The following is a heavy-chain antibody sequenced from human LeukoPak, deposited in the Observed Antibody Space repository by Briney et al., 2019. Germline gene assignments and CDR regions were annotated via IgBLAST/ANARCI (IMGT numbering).Heavy chain of an antibody. V-gene: IGHV3-30-3*02. J-gene: IGHJ4*02. CDR1: GFTFSSYA. Sequence: GGSLRLSCAASGFTFSSYAMHWVRQAPGKGLEWVAVISYDGSNKYYADSVKGRFTISRDNSKNTLYLQMNSLRAEDTAVYYCAKRITIFGVADYWGQGTLVTVSS. CDR3: AKRITIFGVADY. CDR2: ISYDGSNK. D-gene: IGHD3-3*01.